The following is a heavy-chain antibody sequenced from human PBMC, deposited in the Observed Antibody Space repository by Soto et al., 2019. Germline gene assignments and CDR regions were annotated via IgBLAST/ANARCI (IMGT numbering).Heavy chain of an antibody. D-gene: IGHD2-2*01. CDR3: AKGPSRLGY. J-gene: IGHJ4*02. Sequence: SPTLSLTCAISGDSVSSNSATWNWIRQSPSRGLEWLGRTYYRSKWYSAYAVSVKSRITINPDTSKNQFSLQLNSVTPDDTAVYYCAKGPSRLGYWGQGTLVTVSS. CDR1: GDSVSSNSAT. CDR2: TYYRSKWYS. V-gene: IGHV6-1*01.